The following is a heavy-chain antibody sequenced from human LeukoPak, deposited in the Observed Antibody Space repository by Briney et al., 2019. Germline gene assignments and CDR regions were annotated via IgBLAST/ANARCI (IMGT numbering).Heavy chain of an antibody. CDR1: GYTFTTYN. D-gene: IGHD3-22*01. V-gene: IGHV1-18*01. CDR3: ASLKNYYDSSGYLVTDAFDI. J-gene: IGHJ3*02. CDR2: ISGYNGNT. Sequence: SVKLSCKVSGYTFTTYNINWVRQAPGQAREWMGGISGYNGNTNYAQKLQGRVTMTTDTSTSTAYMELRSLKSDDTAVYYCASLKNYYDSSGYLVTDAFDIWGQGTMVTVSS.